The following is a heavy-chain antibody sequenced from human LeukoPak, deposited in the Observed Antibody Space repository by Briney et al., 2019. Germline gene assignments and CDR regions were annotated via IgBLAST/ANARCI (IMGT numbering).Heavy chain of an antibody. CDR1: GFSFSDHY. V-gene: IGHV3-72*01. CDR2: TRNKANNYTT. Sequence: GGSLRLSCAASGFSFSDHYMDWVRQAPGKGLEWVGRTRNKANNYTTEYAASVKGRFTISRDDSKNSLYLQMNSLKTEDTAVYYCARGNDYVWGSYRYDDAFDIWGQGTMVTVSS. D-gene: IGHD3-16*02. CDR3: ARGNDYVWGSYRYDDAFDI. J-gene: IGHJ3*02.